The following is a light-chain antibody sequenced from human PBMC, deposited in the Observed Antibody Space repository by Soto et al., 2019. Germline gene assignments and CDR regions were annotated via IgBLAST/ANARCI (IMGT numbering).Light chain of an antibody. CDR2: DAS. CDR1: QSVSSSY. J-gene: IGKJ1*01. Sequence: EIVLTQSPGTLSLSPGERATLSCRASQSVSSSYLAWYQQKPGQAPRLLIYDASSRATGIPDRFSGSGSGTDFTLTISRLEPEDFAVYYCQQYGSSQGWTFGQGTKVEIK. CDR3: QQYGSSQGWT. V-gene: IGKV3-20*01.